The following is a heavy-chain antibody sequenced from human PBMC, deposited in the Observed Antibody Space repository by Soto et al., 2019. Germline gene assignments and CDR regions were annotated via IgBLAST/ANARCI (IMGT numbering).Heavy chain of an antibody. D-gene: IGHD2-2*01. V-gene: IGHV4-31*03. Sequence: QVQLQESGPGLVKPSQTLSLTCTVSGGSISSGGYYWSWIRQHPGKGLEWIGYIYYSGSTYYNPSLKSRVTISVDTSKNQFSLKLSSVTAADTAVYYCARGGVVPAAIDILGGYYFDYWGQGTLVTVSS. J-gene: IGHJ4*02. CDR2: IYYSGST. CDR3: ARGGVVPAAIDILGGYYFDY. CDR1: GGSISSGGYY.